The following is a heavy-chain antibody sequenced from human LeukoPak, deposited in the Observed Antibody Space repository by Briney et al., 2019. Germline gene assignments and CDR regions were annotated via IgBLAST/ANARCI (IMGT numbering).Heavy chain of an antibody. D-gene: IGHD6-19*01. V-gene: IGHV5-51*01. CDR3: ARPSSGWSFADAFDI. CDR1: GYSFTSYW. CDR2: IYPDDSDT. J-gene: IGHJ3*02. Sequence: GESLKISCKGSGYSFTSYWIGWVRQMPGKGLEWMGIIYPDDSDTRYSPSFQGQVTISADKSISTAYLQWSSLKASDTAMYYCARPSSGWSFADAFDIWGQGTMVTVSS.